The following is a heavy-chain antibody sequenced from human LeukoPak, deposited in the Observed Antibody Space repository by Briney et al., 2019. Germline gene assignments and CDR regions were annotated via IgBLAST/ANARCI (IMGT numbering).Heavy chain of an antibody. CDR3: ARDHPRRYFDWLLPDSYYYYGMDV. CDR2: INPSGGST. D-gene: IGHD3-9*01. V-gene: IGHV1-46*01. Sequence: ASVKVSCKASGYTFTSYYMHWVRQAPGRGLEWMGIINPSGGSTSYAQKFQGRVTMTRDTSTSTVYMELSSLRSEDTAVYYCARDHPRRYFDWLLPDSYYYYGMDVWGQGTTVTVSS. J-gene: IGHJ6*02. CDR1: GYTFTSYY.